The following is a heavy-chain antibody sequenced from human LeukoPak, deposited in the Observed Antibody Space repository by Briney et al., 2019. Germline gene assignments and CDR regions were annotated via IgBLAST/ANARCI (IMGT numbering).Heavy chain of an antibody. V-gene: IGHV3-30*04. Sequence: PGRSLRLSCAASGFTFSSYAMHWVRQAPGKGLEWVAVISYDGSNKYYADSVKGRFTISRDNSKSTLYLQMNSLRAEDTAVYYCARDHELVLDYWGQGTLVTVSS. D-gene: IGHD6-13*01. J-gene: IGHJ4*02. CDR1: GFTFSSYA. CDR2: ISYDGSNK. CDR3: ARDHELVLDY.